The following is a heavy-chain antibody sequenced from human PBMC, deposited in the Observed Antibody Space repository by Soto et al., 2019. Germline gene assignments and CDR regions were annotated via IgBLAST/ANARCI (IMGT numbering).Heavy chain of an antibody. CDR2: IYYSGST. J-gene: IGHJ4*02. CDR3: ARASYYYGSGSYYFDY. D-gene: IGHD3-10*01. V-gene: IGHV4-30-4*01. CDR1: GGSISSGDYY. Sequence: QVQLQESGPGLVKPSQTLSLTCTVSGGSISSGDYYWSWIRQPPGKGLEWIGYIYYSGSTYYNPSLKSRVTISVDTSKNQFSLELSSVTAADTAVYYCARASYYYGSGSYYFDYWGQGTLVTVSS.